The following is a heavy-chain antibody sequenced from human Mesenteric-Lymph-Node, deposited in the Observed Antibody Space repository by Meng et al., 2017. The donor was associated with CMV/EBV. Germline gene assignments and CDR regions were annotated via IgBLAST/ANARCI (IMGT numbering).Heavy chain of an antibody. J-gene: IGHJ4*02. CDR1: GFIFSSYS. Sequence: GESLKISCAASGFIFSSYSMNWVRQAPGKGLEWVSSISSSSSYIYYADSVKGRFTISRDNAKNSLYLQMNSLRAEDTAVYYCAITIFGVVFDYWGQGTLVTVSS. CDR3: AITIFGVVFDY. D-gene: IGHD3-3*01. V-gene: IGHV3-21*01. CDR2: ISSSSSYI.